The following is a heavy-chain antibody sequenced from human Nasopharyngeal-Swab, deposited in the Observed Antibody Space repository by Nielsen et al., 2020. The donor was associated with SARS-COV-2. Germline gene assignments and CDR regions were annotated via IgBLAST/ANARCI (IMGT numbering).Heavy chain of an antibody. CDR2: ISGSGGST. J-gene: IGHJ3*02. CDR3: AKGWQWLVRDAFDI. Sequence: GESLKISCAAPGFTFSSYAMSWVRQAPGKGLEWVSAISGSGGSTYYADSVKGRFTISRDNSKNTLYLQMNSLRAEDTAVYYCAKGWQWLVRDAFDIWGQGTMVTVSS. D-gene: IGHD6-19*01. CDR1: GFTFSSYA. V-gene: IGHV3-23*01.